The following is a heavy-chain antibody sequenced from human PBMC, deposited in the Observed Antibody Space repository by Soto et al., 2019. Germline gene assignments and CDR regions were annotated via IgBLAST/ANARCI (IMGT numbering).Heavy chain of an antibody. CDR2: ISYDGSNK. D-gene: IGHD6-13*01. V-gene: IGHV3-30*03. Sequence: PGGSLRLSCAASGFTFSSYSMNWVRQAPGKGLEWVAVISYDGSNKYYADSVKGRFTISRDNSKNTLYLQMNSLRAEDTAVYYCARATAAGPGLFDYWGQGTLVTVSS. J-gene: IGHJ4*02. CDR1: GFTFSSYS. CDR3: ARATAAGPGLFDY.